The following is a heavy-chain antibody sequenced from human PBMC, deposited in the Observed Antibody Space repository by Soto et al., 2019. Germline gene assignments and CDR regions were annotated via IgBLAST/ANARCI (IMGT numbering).Heavy chain of an antibody. V-gene: IGHV3-7*04. CDR1: GFAFSNYW. J-gene: IGHJ4*02. Sequence: PGGSLRLSCETSGFAFSNYWMNWVRQVPGKGLEWVANIRQDGSEINYVDSVRGRFTISRDNDKSSLNLQMNSLRAEDTAVYHCVRSSGWTGDYWGQGVLVTVSS. CDR2: IRQDGSEI. D-gene: IGHD3-10*01. CDR3: VRSSGWTGDY.